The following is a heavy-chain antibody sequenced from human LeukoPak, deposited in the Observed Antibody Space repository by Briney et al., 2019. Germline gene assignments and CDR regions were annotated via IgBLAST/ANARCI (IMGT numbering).Heavy chain of an antibody. CDR2: INHSGST. D-gene: IGHD4-17*01. V-gene: IGHV4-34*01. CDR3: ARGGIGAVTTNWFDP. J-gene: IGHJ5*02. CDR1: GGSFNGYY. Sequence: SETLSLTCAVYGGSFNGYYWSWIRQPPGKGLEWIGEINHSGSTNYNPSLKSRVTISVDTSKNQFSLKLSSVTAADTAVYYCARGGIGAVTTNWFDPWGQGTLVTVSS.